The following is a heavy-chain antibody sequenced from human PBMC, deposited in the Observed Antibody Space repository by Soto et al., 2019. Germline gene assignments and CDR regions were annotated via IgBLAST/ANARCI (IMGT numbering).Heavy chain of an antibody. CDR2: IYPGDSDT. Sequence: PGESLKISCRGSVCTFSNYWIAWVRQMPGKGLEWMGIIYPGDSDTRYSPSFQGQVTMSADKYINTAYLEWSSLKASDTGIYYCARQGAKYYYDRSAYYESWGQGTPVTVSS. V-gene: IGHV5-51*01. CDR3: ARQGAKYYYDRSAYYES. D-gene: IGHD3-22*01. CDR1: VCTFSNYW. J-gene: IGHJ4*02.